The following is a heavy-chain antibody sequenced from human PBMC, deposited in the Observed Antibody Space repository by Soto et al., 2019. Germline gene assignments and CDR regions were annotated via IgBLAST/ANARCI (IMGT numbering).Heavy chain of an antibody. CDR1: GFSFSTSA. J-gene: IGHJ5*02. V-gene: IGHV3-30-3*01. D-gene: IGHD5-18*01. Sequence: QPGGSLRLSCAASGFSFSTSAMHWVRQGPGKGLQWVAVISYDASKKHYGDSVKGRFTISRDKSKNTLFLQMNSLTTEDTAIYYCERDLHRSGYLSCPVAWGQGALVTVSS. CDR3: ERDLHRSGYLSCPVA. CDR2: ISYDASKK.